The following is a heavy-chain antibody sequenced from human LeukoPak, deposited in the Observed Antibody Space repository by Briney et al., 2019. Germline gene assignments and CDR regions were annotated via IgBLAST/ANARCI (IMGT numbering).Heavy chain of an antibody. CDR3: ARDVEPLAANTLAY. CDR1: GFTVITND. CDR2: LYSDGNT. Sequence: GGSLRLSCAASGFTVITNDMTWVRQAPGKGLEWVSVLYSDGNTKYADSVQGRFTISRDNSKNTLYLEMNSLSPDDTAVYYCARDVEPLAANTLAYWGQGTLVTVSS. V-gene: IGHV3-53*01. J-gene: IGHJ4*02. D-gene: IGHD1-14*01.